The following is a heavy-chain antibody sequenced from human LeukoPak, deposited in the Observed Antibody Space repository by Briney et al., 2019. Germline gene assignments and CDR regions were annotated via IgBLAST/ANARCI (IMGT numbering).Heavy chain of an antibody. Sequence: PGGSLRLSCAGSGFTFSNYWIHWVRQTPDKGLVWVSRINPAGNYANYADSVKGRFTISRDNAKNTVYLQMNSLRAEDTALFYCVRDWDHYDFDSWGQGTLVIVSS. CDR1: GFTFSNYW. V-gene: IGHV3-74*01. D-gene: IGHD3-3*01. J-gene: IGHJ5*01. CDR3: VRDWDHYDFDS. CDR2: INPAGNYA.